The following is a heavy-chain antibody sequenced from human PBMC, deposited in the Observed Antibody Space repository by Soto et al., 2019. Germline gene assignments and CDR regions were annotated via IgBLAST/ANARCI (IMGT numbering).Heavy chain of an antibody. V-gene: IGHV3-48*02. CDR2: ISSSSSTI. J-gene: IGHJ6*02. CDR1: GFTFSSYS. CDR3: ARFPAFYYYYGMDV. Sequence: GGSPRLSCAASGFTFSSYSMNWVRQAPGKGLEWVSYISSSSSTIYYADSVKGRFTISRDNAKNSLYLQMNSLRDEDTAVYYCARFPAFYYYYGMDVWGQGTTVTVAS.